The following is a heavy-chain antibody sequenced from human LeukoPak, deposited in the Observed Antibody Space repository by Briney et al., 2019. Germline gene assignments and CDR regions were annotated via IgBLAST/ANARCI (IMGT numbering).Heavy chain of an antibody. CDR1: GFTFTSYT. V-gene: IGHV3-21*01. J-gene: IGHJ4*02. CDR3: ARQPQVAHFDY. CDR2: ITNNGVHT. D-gene: IGHD2-15*01. Sequence: GGSLRLSCAASGFTFTSYTMSWVRQAPGKGLEWVSSITNNGVHTYYTDSVKGRFTISRDNANNSLYLQMNSLGAEDTAIYYCARQPQVAHFDYWGQGTLVSVSS.